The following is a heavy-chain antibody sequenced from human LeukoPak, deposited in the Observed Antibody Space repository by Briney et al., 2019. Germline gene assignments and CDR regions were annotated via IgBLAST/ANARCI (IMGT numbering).Heavy chain of an antibody. V-gene: IGHV3-74*01. D-gene: IGHD1-26*01. CDR1: GFTFSSYW. Sequence: GGSLRLSCAASGFTFSSYWVHWVRQAPGKGLVWVSNINSDGSTTTYADSVKGRFTISRDNAKNSLYLQMNSLRDEDTAVYYCASSGSYRFDYWGQGTLVTVSS. CDR2: INSDGSTT. J-gene: IGHJ4*02. CDR3: ASSGSYRFDY.